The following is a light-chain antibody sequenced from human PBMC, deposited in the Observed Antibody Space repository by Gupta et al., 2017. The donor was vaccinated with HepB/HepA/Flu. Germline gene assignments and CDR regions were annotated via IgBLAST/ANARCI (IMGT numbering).Light chain of an antibody. J-gene: IGKJ1*01. V-gene: IGKV1-39*01. CDR1: QTISTY. CDR2: DSS. Sequence: DIQMTQSPPSLSASVGDRVTITCRASQTISTYLHWYRQRPGEPPKLLIYDSSNLQSGVPSTFSGSGSGTDFTLTISSLQPEDFGTYYCQQSYSTPQTFGQGTKVEIK. CDR3: QQSYSTPQT.